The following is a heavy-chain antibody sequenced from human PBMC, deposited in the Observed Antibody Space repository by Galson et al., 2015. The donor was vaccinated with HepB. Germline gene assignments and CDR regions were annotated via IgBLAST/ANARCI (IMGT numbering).Heavy chain of an antibody. V-gene: IGHV1-2*06. CDR2: INPNSGGT. CDR3: ARYGPGDYRFDY. D-gene: IGHD4-17*01. Sequence: SVKVSCKASGYTFTGYYMHWVRQAPGQGLEWMGRINPNSGGTNYAQKFQGRVTMTRDTSISTAYMELSRLRSDDTAVYYCARYGPGDYRFDYWGQGTLVTVSS. J-gene: IGHJ4*02. CDR1: GYTFTGYY.